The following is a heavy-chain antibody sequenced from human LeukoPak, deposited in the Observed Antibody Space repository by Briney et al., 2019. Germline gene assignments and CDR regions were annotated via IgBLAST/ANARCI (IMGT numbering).Heavy chain of an antibody. J-gene: IGHJ6*03. D-gene: IGHD3-3*01. V-gene: IGHV1-18*01. CDR3: ARDRANYDFWSGYHYMDV. Sequence: GASVKVSCKASGYTFTSYGISWVRQAPGQGLEWMGWISAYNGNTNYAQKLQGRVTMTTDTSTSTAYMELRSLRSDDTAVYYCARDRANYDFWSGYHYMDVWGKGTTVTVSS. CDR2: ISAYNGNT. CDR1: GYTFTSYG.